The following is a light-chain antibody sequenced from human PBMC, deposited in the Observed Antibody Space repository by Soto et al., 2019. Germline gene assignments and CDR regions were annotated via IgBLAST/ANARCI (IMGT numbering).Light chain of an antibody. CDR1: NSNIGGRNY. J-gene: IGLJ2*01. Sequence: QSVLTQPPSASGTPGQKVTISCSGSNSNIGGRNYVFWYRQLPGTAPKLLIYKTDQRPSGVPDRFSATRSGSSASLAISGLRSEDEADYYCASWDDSLSSVLFGGGTKVTVL. CDR2: KTD. V-gene: IGLV1-47*01. CDR3: ASWDDSLSSVL.